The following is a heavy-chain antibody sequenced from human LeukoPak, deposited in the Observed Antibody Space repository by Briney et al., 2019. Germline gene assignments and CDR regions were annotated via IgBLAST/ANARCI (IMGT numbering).Heavy chain of an antibody. CDR1: GDSGSSNSVT. Sequence: SQNLSRNGAISGDSGSSNSVTWNWIRQSPSRGLEWLGRTYYRSTWYNDYAVSVRGRITVNPDTSKNQFSLHLNSVTPEDTAVYYCARRLTQYDCFDPWGQGILVTVSS. CDR3: ARRLTQYDCFDP. D-gene: IGHD2-2*01. V-gene: IGHV6-1*01. CDR2: TYYRSTWYN. J-gene: IGHJ5*02.